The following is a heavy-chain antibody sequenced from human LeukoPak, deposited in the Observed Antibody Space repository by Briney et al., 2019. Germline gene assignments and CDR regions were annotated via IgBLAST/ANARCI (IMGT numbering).Heavy chain of an antibody. Sequence: GGSLRLSCAASGFTFSSYDMHWVRQATGKGLEWVSAIGTAGDTYYPGSVKGRFTISRENAKNSLYLQMNSLRAEDTAVYYCARDWGYSYGFDYRGQGTLVTVSS. CDR1: GFTFSSYD. D-gene: IGHD5-18*01. CDR2: IGTAGDT. J-gene: IGHJ4*02. CDR3: ARDWGYSYGFDY. V-gene: IGHV3-13*01.